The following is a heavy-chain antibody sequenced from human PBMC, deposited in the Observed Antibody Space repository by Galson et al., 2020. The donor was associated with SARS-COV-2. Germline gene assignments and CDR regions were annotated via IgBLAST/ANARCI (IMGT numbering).Heavy chain of an antibody. CDR3: AKDLLNPKYCGGGSCYWGYGLDV. V-gene: IGHV3-9*01. J-gene: IGHJ6*02. CDR1: GFTFNDYA. CDR2: IRWDNYNK. D-gene: IGHD2-15*01. Sequence: GGSLRHSCAAPGFTFNDYAMYWVRHVPGQGLEWILGIRWDNYNKVYADSVRGRFTISRDNARNFLYLQLNSLRVEDTALYYCAKDLLNPKYCGGGSCYWGYGLDVWGQGTTVTVSS.